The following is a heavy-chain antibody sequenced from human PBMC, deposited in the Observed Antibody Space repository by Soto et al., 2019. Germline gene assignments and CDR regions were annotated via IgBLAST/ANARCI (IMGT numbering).Heavy chain of an antibody. CDR1: GFTFSSSG. CDR3: ARAPFTIYDTSGYYDY. J-gene: IGHJ4*02. CDR2: IWYGGSKK. V-gene: IGHV3-33*01. D-gene: IGHD3-22*01. Sequence: GGSLRLSCAASGFTFSSSGMHWVRQAPGKGLEWVAIIWYGGSKKYYADSVKGRFTISRDNSKNTVYLQMNSLRAEDTAVYYCARAPFTIYDTSGYYDYWGQGTLVTVSS.